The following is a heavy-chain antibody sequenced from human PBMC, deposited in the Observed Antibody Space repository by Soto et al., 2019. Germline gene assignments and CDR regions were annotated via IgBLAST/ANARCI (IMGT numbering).Heavy chain of an antibody. J-gene: IGHJ5*02. CDR3: ARGGIAGHWFDP. D-gene: IGHD6-13*01. CDR1: NGYINSGGFY. Sequence: QVQLQESGPGLLKPSQTLSLTCNVSNGYINSGGFYWSWIRQHPGKGLEWIGYIFHSGSTLYNPSLNCPVSLSADTSTNQLSLNLRSVLVADTAVYYCARGGIAGHWFDPWGQGILVTVSS. CDR2: IFHSGST. V-gene: IGHV4-31*01.